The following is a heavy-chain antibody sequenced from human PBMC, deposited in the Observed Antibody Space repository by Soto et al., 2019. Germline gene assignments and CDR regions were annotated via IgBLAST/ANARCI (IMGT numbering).Heavy chain of an antibody. Sequence: SGPTLVNPKQTLILTCAFSGFSLSRKGMSVSWIRQPPGKALEFLALIDWEEEKFYSPSLRTRLTVSKDTSKSQVVLTLTNVDPVDTATYYCTRSTNWNHASYLDYSGQGTLVTGS. D-gene: IGHD1-1*01. CDR2: IDWEEEK. CDR1: GFSLSRKGMS. CDR3: TRSTNWNHASYLDY. V-gene: IGHV2-70*01. J-gene: IGHJ4*02.